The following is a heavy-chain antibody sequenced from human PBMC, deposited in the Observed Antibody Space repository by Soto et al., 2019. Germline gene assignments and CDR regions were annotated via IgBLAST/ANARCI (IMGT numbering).Heavy chain of an antibody. CDR2: IIPILGIT. D-gene: IGHD1-26*01. J-gene: IGHJ6*02. CDR3: AKDGGRGADYYSYDMDV. CDR1: GGTFSSHT. Sequence: QVQLVQSGAEVKKPGSSVKVSCKASGGTFSSHTINWVRQAPGQGLEWMGRIIPILGITNYAQRFQGRVTIIAAKFTSTAYMELSSLRSEDTAVYYCAKDGGRGADYYSYDMDVWGQGTTVTVSS. V-gene: IGHV1-69*08.